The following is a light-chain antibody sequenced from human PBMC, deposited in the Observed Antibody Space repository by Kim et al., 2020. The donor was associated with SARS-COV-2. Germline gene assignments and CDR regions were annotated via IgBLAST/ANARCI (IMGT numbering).Light chain of an antibody. CDR3: QSYDSSLSAYVV. CDR1: SSNIGAGYD. V-gene: IGLV1-40*01. J-gene: IGLJ2*01. Sequence: VTISCTGSSSNIGAGYDVHWYQQLPGTAPKLLIYGNSNRPSGVPDRFSGSKSGTSASLAITGLQAEDEADYYCQSYDSSLSAYVVFGGGTQLTVL. CDR2: GNS.